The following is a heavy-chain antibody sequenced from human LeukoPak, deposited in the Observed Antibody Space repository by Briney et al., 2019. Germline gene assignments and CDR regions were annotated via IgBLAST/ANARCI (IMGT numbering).Heavy chain of an antibody. J-gene: IGHJ4*02. V-gene: IGHV3-30*04. CDR1: GFTFSTYA. Sequence: GGSLRLTCAASGFTFSTYAMNWVRQAPGKGLEWVAVISDDGRHNYYADSVKGRFTISRDNSKSTLYLQMNSLRDDDSAAYFCARVYLERLTAGYFDHWGQGTQVTVSP. CDR2: ISDDGRHN. D-gene: IGHD2-8*01. CDR3: ARVYLERLTAGYFDH.